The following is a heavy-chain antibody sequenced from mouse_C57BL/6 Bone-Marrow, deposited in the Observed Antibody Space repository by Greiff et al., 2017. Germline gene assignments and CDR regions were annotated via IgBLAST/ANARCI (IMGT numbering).Heavy chain of an antibody. CDR2: ISDGGSYT. J-gene: IGHJ3*01. Sequence: EVQLVESGGDLVKPGGSLKLSCAASGFTFSSYAMSWVRQTPEKRLEWVATISDGGSYTYYPDNVKGRFTISRDNAKNNLYLQMSHLKSEDTAMYYCARDPPGGYYLAWFAYWGQGTLVTVSA. CDR1: GFTFSSYA. D-gene: IGHD2-3*01. CDR3: ARDPPGGYYLAWFAY. V-gene: IGHV5-4*01.